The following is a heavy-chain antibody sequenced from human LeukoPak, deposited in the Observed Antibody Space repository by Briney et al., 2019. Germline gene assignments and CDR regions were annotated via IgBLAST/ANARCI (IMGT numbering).Heavy chain of an antibody. CDR1: GGSISSYY. CDR2: IYYSGST. CDR3: ARDPSSGWYWYFDY. V-gene: IGHV4-59*01. Sequence: PSETLSLTCTVSGGSISSYYWSWIRQPPGKGLEWIGYIYYSGSTYYNPSLKSRVTISVDTSKNQFSLNLSSVTAADTAVYYCARDPSSGWYWYFDYWGQGTLVTVSS. D-gene: IGHD6-19*01. J-gene: IGHJ4*02.